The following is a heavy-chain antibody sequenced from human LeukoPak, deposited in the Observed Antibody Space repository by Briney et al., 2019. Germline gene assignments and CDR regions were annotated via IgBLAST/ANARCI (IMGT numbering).Heavy chain of an antibody. J-gene: IGHJ4*02. CDR1: GIALSNYG. CDR3: AKRGVVVRVILVGFHKEAYYFDS. CDR2: ISDSGGRT. V-gene: IGHV3-23*01. D-gene: IGHD3-10*01. Sequence: GGSLRLSCAVSGIALSNYGMTWVRQAPGKGLEWVAGISDSGGRTNYADSVKDRFTISRDNPKNTLYLQMNSLRAEDTAVYFCAKRGVVVRVILVGFHKEAYYFDSWGQGALVTVSS.